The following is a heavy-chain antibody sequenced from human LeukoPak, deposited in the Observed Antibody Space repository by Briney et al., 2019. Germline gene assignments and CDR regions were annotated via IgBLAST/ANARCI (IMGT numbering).Heavy chain of an antibody. V-gene: IGHV1-46*01. Sequence: ASVKVSCKASGYTFSTYYMHWVRQASGQGPEWMGMINPSDGITSNAQKFQGRVTMTRDTSTSTVYMELTSLRSEDTAVYYCARDLGGYRHYYDSRYYREYFDYWGQGTLVTVSS. CDR1: GYTFSTYY. J-gene: IGHJ4*02. CDR2: INPSDGIT. CDR3: ARDLGGYRHYYDSRYYREYFDY. D-gene: IGHD3-22*01.